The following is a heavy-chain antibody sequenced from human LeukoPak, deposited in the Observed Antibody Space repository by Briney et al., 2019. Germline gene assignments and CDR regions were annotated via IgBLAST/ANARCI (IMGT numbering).Heavy chain of an antibody. D-gene: IGHD6-13*01. Sequence: PSETLSLTCTVSGGSISSSSYYWGWIRQPPGKGLEWIGSIYYSGSTYYNPSLKSRVTISVDTSKNQFSLKLSSVTAADTAVYYCAREGAAAGPPDDYWGQGTLVTVSS. J-gene: IGHJ4*02. CDR1: GGSISSSSYY. CDR2: IYYSGST. V-gene: IGHV4-39*07. CDR3: AREGAAAGPPDDY.